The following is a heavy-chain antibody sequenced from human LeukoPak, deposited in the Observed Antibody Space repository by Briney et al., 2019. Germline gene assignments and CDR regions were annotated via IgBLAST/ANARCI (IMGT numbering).Heavy chain of an antibody. CDR3: ARSRDYVWGSYRPRWFDP. D-gene: IGHD3-16*02. V-gene: IGHV4-30-2*01. CDR1: GGSISSGGYY. Sequence: SETLSLTCTVSGGSISSGGYYWSWIRQPPGKGLEWIGYINHSGSTNYNPSLKSRVTISVDTSKNQFSLKLSSVTAADTAVYYCARSRDYVWGSYRPRWFDPWGQGTLVTVSS. J-gene: IGHJ5*02. CDR2: INHSGST.